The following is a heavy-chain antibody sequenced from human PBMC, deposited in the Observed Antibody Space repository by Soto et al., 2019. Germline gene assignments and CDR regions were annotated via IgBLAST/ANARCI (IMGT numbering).Heavy chain of an antibody. CDR3: AGDKITGLFYD. Sequence: SETLSLTCAVYGGSFSGYYWTWIRQPPGTGLEWIGEINHSGSTNYNPSLKSRVTISVDTSKNQFSLKLTSVTAADTAVFFCAGDKITGLFYDWGQGTLVTVYS. CDR2: INHSGST. V-gene: IGHV4-34*01. CDR1: GGSFSGYY. D-gene: IGHD2-8*02. J-gene: IGHJ4*02.